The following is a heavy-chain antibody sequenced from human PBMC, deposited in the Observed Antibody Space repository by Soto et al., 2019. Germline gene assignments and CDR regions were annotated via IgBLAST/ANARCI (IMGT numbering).Heavy chain of an antibody. CDR3: AKGSATSRPYYFDY. CDR2: ITGDGGDT. Sequence: GGSLRLSCAASGFIFSNYAMSCVRQAPGKGLEWVSAITGDGGDTFHADSVRGRLTISRDNSRNTLYLQMDSLRAEDTALYYSAKGSATSRPYYFDYWGQGSLVTVSS. V-gene: IGHV3-23*01. CDR1: GFIFSNYA. J-gene: IGHJ4*02.